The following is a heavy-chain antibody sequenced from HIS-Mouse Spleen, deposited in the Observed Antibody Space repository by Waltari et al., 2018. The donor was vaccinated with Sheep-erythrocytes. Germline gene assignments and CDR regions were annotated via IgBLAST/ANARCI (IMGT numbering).Heavy chain of an antibody. CDR2: ISGSGGST. J-gene: IGHJ4*02. CDR3: AKRRTGDGGLDY. V-gene: IGHV3-23*01. D-gene: IGHD7-27*01. CDR1: GFTFSSYA. Sequence: EVQLLESGGGLVQPGGSLRLSCAASGFTFSSYAMSWVRQAPGEGLEWVSVISGSGGSTYYADSVKGRFTISRDNSKNTLYLQMNSLRAEDTAVYYCAKRRTGDGGLDYWGQGTLVTVSS.